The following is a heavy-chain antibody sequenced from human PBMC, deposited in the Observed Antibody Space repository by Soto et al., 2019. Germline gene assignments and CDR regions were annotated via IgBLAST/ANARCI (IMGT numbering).Heavy chain of an antibody. CDR2: ISYDGRNK. Sequence: QVQLVESGGGVVQPGTSLRLSCAASGSTFSSYGMHWVRQAPGKGLEWVAVISYDGRNKRYVDSVKGRFTISRDNSKNMLDLQMTSLRAEDTAMYYCAKDTYYHDSSGYYTFDNWGQGTLVTVS. CDR1: GSTFSSYG. J-gene: IGHJ4*02. CDR3: AKDTYYHDSSGYYTFDN. D-gene: IGHD3-22*01. V-gene: IGHV3-30*18.